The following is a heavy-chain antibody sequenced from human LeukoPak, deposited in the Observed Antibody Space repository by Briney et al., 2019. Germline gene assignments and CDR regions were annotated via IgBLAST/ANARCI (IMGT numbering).Heavy chain of an antibody. D-gene: IGHD3-3*01. CDR2: IGGSGDST. J-gene: IGHJ4*02. V-gene: IGHV3-23*01. CDR3: AKNQYYDFWSGYGGGYFDY. CDR1: RLTFSSYA. Sequence: PGGSLRLSCAASRLTFSSYAMSWVRQAPGKGLEWVSAIGGSGDSTYYADSVKGRFTISRDNSKNTLYLQMNSLRAEDTAVYYCAKNQYYDFWSGYGGGYFDYWGQGTLATVSS.